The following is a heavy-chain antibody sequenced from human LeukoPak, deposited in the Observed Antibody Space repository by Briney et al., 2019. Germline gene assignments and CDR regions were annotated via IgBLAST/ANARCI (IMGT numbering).Heavy chain of an antibody. CDR2: IKQDGSEK. D-gene: IGHD3-9*01. V-gene: IGHV3-7*01. CDR3: AKAYYDILTGTDY. CDR1: GFTFSSYW. Sequence: GGSLRLSCAASGFTFSSYWMSWVRQAPGKGLEWVANIKQDGSEKYYVDSVKGRFTISRDNSKNTLYLQMNSLRAEDTAVYYCAKAYYDILTGTDYWGQGTLVTVSS. J-gene: IGHJ4*02.